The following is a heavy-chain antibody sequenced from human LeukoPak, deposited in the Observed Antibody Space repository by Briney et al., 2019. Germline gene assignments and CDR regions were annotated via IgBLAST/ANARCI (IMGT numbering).Heavy chain of an antibody. Sequence: GESLKISCKGSGYTFTSDWIAWVRQMPGKGLEYMGIIYPGDSDTRYSPSFEGHVTFSADESTSTAYLQWSSLEASDTAMYYCARSPPYCSGGSCYPKAFDPWGQGTLVTVSS. D-gene: IGHD2-15*01. J-gene: IGHJ5*02. CDR2: IYPGDSDT. V-gene: IGHV5-51*01. CDR1: GYTFTSDW. CDR3: ARSPPYCSGGSCYPKAFDP.